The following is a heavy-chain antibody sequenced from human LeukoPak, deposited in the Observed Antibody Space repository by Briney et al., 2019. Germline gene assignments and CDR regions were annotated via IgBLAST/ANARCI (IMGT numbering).Heavy chain of an antibody. CDR3: AKPFGSISSRSVYFDY. CDR2: IRYDGSNK. Sequence: GGSLRLSCEASGFTFGSYGMQWVRQSPGKGLEWVAFIRYDGSNKYYADSVKGRFTISRDNSKNSLYLQMNSLRIEDTALYYCAKPFGSISSRSVYFDYWGQGTLVTVSS. J-gene: IGHJ4*02. D-gene: IGHD3-3*01. CDR1: GFTFGSYG. V-gene: IGHV3-30*02.